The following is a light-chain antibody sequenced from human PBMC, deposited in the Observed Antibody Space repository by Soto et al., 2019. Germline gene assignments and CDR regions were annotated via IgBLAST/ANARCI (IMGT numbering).Light chain of an antibody. CDR2: EVS. CDR1: SSDVGGYKY. Sequence: QSFLPQPPSASGSPEHSVTISCTATSSDVGGYKYVSWYQQHPGKAPKLLIYEVSKRPSGVPDRFSGSKSGNTASLPVSGLQAEDEADYYCSSYAGRNNYVFGTGTKVTV. V-gene: IGLV2-8*01. CDR3: SSYAGRNNYV. J-gene: IGLJ1*01.